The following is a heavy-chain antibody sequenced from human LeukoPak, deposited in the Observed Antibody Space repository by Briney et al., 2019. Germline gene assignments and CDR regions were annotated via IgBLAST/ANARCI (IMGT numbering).Heavy chain of an antibody. V-gene: IGHV3-74*01. Sequence: GGSLRLSCAASGFTFSSYWMHWVRQAPGEGLMWVSRISPDGSSTTYTDSVKGRFTISRDNAKNTLYLQMTSLRADDTAVYYCARGLSGDFWSGPSSYFYMDVWGKGTTVTVSS. CDR3: ARGLSGDFWSGPSSYFYMDV. CDR1: GFTFSSYW. D-gene: IGHD3-3*01. J-gene: IGHJ6*03. CDR2: ISPDGSST.